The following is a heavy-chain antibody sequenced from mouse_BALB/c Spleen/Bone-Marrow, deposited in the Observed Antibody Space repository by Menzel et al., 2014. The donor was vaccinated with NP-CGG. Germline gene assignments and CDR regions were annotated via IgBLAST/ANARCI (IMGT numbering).Heavy chain of an antibody. D-gene: IGHD2-4*01. J-gene: IGHJ3*01. CDR3: ASPIYYDYPLFAY. V-gene: IGHV2-9*02. Sequence: VQRVESGPGLVAPSQSLSITCTVSGFSLTSYGVHWVRQPPGKGLEWLGVIWAGGSTNYNSALMSRLSISIDNSKRQVFLKMNSLQTDDPAMYYCASPIYYDYPLFAYWGQGTLVTVS. CDR1: GFSLTSYG. CDR2: IWAGGST.